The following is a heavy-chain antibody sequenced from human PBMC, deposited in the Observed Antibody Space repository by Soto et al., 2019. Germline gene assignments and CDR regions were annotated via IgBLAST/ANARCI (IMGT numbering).Heavy chain of an antibody. CDR2: INHSGST. CDR1: GGSFSGYY. Sequence: QVQLQQWGAGRLKHSETLSLTCSDYGGSFSGYYWSWNRQPPGKGLDWIGEINHSGSTNYNPSLKSRVTISVDTSKYQFSLTLSSVTAADTAVYYCARVGFNWNDDYDGRVVWGQGTKVTVSS. V-gene: IGHV4-34*01. D-gene: IGHD1-20*01. CDR3: ARVGFNWNDDYDGRVV. J-gene: IGHJ6*01.